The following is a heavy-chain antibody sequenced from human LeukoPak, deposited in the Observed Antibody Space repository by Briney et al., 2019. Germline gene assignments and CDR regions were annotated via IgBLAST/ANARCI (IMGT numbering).Heavy chain of an antibody. Sequence: RRSLRLSCAASGFTSTSYWMSWVRQAPRQRLEWVANIKQDGSEKYYVDSVKGRFTISRDNAKNSLYLQMNSLRAEDTAVYYCARIRVMDLYYFDYWGRGTLVTVSS. D-gene: IGHD3-10*01. V-gene: IGHV3-7*01. J-gene: IGHJ4*02. CDR2: IKQDGSEK. CDR1: GFTSTSYW. CDR3: ARIRVMDLYYFDY.